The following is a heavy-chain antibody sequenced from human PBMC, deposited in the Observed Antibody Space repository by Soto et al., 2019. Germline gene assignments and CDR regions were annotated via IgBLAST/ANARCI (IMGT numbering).Heavy chain of an antibody. D-gene: IGHD3-16*01. V-gene: IGHV1-18*01. CDR3: AMVDVYVTPSPQDV. Sequence: QVQLVQCGAEVKNPGASVKVSCRASGYTFTRYGIDWARQAHGQGIEWMGWINTYNGNTNYAQNVQGRVTLTTDTSTSTAYMELRSLRSNDTAIYYCAMVDVYVTPSPQDVWGQGTTVIVSS. CDR2: INTYNGNT. CDR1: GYTFTRYG. J-gene: IGHJ6*02.